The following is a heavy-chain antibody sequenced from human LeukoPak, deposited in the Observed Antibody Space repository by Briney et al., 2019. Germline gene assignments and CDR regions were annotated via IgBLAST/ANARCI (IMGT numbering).Heavy chain of an antibody. D-gene: IGHD2-21*01. Sequence: ASVKVSCKTSGYLFTGFYLHWVRQVPAQGLEWMGWMNPNNGDTKSAPEFQGRVDMTRVTSINTAYMEMTGLTPADTAIYYCAKRGGALSDWGQGTPVTVTS. V-gene: IGHV1-2*02. CDR2: MNPNNGDT. J-gene: IGHJ4*02. CDR1: GYLFTGFY. CDR3: AKRGGALSD.